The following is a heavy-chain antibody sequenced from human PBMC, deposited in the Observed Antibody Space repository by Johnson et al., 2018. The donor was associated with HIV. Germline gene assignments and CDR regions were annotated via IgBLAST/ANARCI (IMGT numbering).Heavy chain of an antibody. J-gene: IGHJ3*02. CDR3: AKSGLFGLVVYALDVVDI. CDR1: GFTFSSYG. D-gene: IGHD2-8*02. CDR2: IWYDRSNK. Sequence: QVQLVESGGGVVQPGRSLRLSCAASGFTFSSYGMHWVRQAPGKGLEWVAVIWYDRSNKYYADSVKGRFTISRDNSKNTLSLQMNSLRAEDTAVYYCAKSGLFGLVVYALDVVDIWGQWTMVTVSS. V-gene: IGHV3-33*06.